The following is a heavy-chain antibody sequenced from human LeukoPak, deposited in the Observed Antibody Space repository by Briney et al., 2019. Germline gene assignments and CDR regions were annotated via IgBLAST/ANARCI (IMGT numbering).Heavy chain of an antibody. CDR2: IYYSGST. J-gene: IGHJ4*02. D-gene: IGHD3-10*01. V-gene: IGHV4-59*01. CDR1: GDSISNYY. CDR3: AREQLWFGELLSTFIDY. Sequence: SETLSLTCTVSGDSISNYYWSWIRQPPGKGLEWIGYIYYSGSTNYNPSLKSRVTISVDTSKNQFSLKLSSVTAADTAVYYCAREQLWFGELLSTFIDYWGQGTLVTVSS.